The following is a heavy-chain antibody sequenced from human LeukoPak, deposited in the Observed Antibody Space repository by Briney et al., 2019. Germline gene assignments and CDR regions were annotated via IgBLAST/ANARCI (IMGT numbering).Heavy chain of an antibody. V-gene: IGHV1-2*02. Sequence: ASVKVSCKASGYTFTGYYMHWVRQAPGQGLEWMGWINPNSGGTNYAQKFQGRVTMTRDTSISTAYMELSRLRSDDTAVYYCARDISSGSYYIGYYYYYMDVWGKGPRSPSP. J-gene: IGHJ6*03. CDR2: INPNSGGT. CDR3: ARDISSGSYYIGYYYYYMDV. D-gene: IGHD3-10*01. CDR1: GYTFTGYY.